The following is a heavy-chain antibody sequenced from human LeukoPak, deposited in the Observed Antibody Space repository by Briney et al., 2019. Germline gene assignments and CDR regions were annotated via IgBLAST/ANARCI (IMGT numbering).Heavy chain of an antibody. CDR2: IKQDGSEK. J-gene: IGHJ5*02. V-gene: IGHV3-7*01. Sequence: PGRSLRLSCAASGFTFSSYWMSWVRQAPGKGLEWVANIKQDGSEKYYVDSVKGRFTISRDNAKNSLYLQMNSLRAEDTAVYYCARDLSSGWQRHPGWFDPWGQGTLVTVSS. D-gene: IGHD6-19*01. CDR3: ARDLSSGWQRHPGWFDP. CDR1: GFTFSSYW.